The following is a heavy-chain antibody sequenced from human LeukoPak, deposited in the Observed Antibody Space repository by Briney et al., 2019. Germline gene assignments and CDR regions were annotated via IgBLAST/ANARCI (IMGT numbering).Heavy chain of an antibody. V-gene: IGHV4-39*01. J-gene: IGHJ4*02. Sequence: SETLSLTCTVSGASISSSSYSWGWIRQPPGKGLEWIASISYGGSTYYSPSLKSRVTISVDTSKNEFSLKLTFVTAADTAVYYCARPYFGYNTGWTIDSWGQGTLVTVSS. D-gene: IGHD6-19*01. CDR2: ISYGGST. CDR3: ARPYFGYNTGWTIDS. CDR1: GASISSSSYS.